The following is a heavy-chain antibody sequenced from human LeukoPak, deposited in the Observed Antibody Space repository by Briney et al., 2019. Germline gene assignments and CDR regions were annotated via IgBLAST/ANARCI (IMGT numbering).Heavy chain of an antibody. Sequence: PGGSLRLSCVVSGFTVTSDYMSWVRQAPGQGLDWVSIIHRDSSTFYADSVKGRFTISRDNSQNTLYLQLSSLRVEDTAVYYCASRGTWGQGTMVTVSS. V-gene: IGHV3-66*01. CDR1: GFTVTSDY. CDR2: IHRDSST. J-gene: IGHJ5*02. D-gene: IGHD3-10*01. CDR3: ASRGT.